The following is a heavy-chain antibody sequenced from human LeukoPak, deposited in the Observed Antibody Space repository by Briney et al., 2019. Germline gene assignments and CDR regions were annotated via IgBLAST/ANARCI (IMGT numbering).Heavy chain of an antibody. CDR1: GGTFSSYA. CDR3: ASRGHRPFGGVIALYYFDY. Sequence: ASVKVSCKASGGTFSSYAISWVRQAPGQGLEWMGGIIPIFGTANYAQKFQGRVTITADESTSTAYMELSSLRSEDTAVYYCASRGHRPFGGVIALYYFDYWGQGTLVTVSS. CDR2: IIPIFGTA. V-gene: IGHV1-69*01. J-gene: IGHJ4*02. D-gene: IGHD3-16*02.